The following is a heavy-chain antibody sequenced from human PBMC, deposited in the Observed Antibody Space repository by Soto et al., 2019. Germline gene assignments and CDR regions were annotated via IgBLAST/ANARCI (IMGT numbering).Heavy chain of an antibody. V-gene: IGHV1-46*01. CDR1: GYTFTSYY. Sequence: ASVKVSCKASGYTFTSYYMHWVRQAPGQGLEWMGIINPSGGSTSYAQKFQGRVTMTRDTSTSTVYMELSSLRSEDTAVYYCARTGYGSGREEDYYYYGMDVWGQGTTVTVSS. CDR2: INPSGGST. J-gene: IGHJ6*02. CDR3: ARTGYGSGREEDYYYYGMDV. D-gene: IGHD3-10*01.